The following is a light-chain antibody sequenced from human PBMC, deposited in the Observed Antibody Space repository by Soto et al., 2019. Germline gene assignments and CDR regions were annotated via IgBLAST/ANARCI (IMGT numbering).Light chain of an antibody. J-gene: IGKJ1*01. CDR3: QQYDNRPPRT. Sequence: EIVMTQSPATLSVSPGESATLSCRASQGITFNLAWYQQKPGQAPRLLIYGASVRAAGGPARFSGSGSGTDFTLTISSLQSEYFAIYYCQQYDNRPPRTFGQGTRVEMK. CDR1: QGITFN. V-gene: IGKV3-15*01. CDR2: GAS.